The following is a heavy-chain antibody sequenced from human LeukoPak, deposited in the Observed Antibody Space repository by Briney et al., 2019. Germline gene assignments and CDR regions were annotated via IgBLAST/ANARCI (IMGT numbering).Heavy chain of an antibody. J-gene: IGHJ4*02. D-gene: IGHD4-17*01. CDR2: ISSSSSYI. V-gene: IGHV3-21*01. CDR1: GFTFSSYS. Sequence: PGGSLRLSCAASGFTFSSYSMNWVRQAPGKGLEWVSSISSSSSYIYYADSVKGRFTISRDNAKNSLYLQMNSLRAEDTAVYFCARDRYGDYVSDCWGQGTLVTVSS. CDR3: ARDRYGDYVSDC.